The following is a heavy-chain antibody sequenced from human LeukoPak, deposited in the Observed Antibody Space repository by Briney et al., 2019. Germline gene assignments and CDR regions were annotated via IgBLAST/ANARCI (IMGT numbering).Heavy chain of an antibody. CDR2: IKEDGSEK. V-gene: IGHV3-7*05. CDR3: ARDPSSDAFDI. CDR1: GFTLSNYW. Sequence: GGSLRLSCAGSGFTLSNYWMTWVRQAPGKGLEWVDNIKEDGSEKYYVDSVKGRFTISRDNAKNSLYLQMNSLRAEDTAVYYCARDPSSDAFDIWGQGTMVTVSS. J-gene: IGHJ3*02.